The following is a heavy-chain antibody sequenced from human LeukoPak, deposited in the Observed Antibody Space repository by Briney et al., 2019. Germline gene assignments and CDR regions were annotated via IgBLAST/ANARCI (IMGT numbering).Heavy chain of an antibody. CDR3: GGGSGWSHGY. D-gene: IGHD6-19*01. CDR2: IKEDGSEK. CDR1: GFTFSSYW. Sequence: GGSLRLSCAASGFTFSSYWMSWVRQAPGKGLEWVANIKEDGSEKYYVDSVKGRFTISRDNAKNSLYLQMNSLRVEDTAVYYWGGGSGWSHGYWGQGNLVTVSS. V-gene: IGHV3-7*04. J-gene: IGHJ4*02.